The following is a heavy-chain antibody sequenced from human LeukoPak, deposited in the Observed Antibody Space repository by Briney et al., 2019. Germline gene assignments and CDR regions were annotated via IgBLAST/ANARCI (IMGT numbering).Heavy chain of an antibody. Sequence: PPGGSLRLSCAASGFTFDDYAMHWVRQAPGKGLEWVSGISWNSGSIGYADSVKGRFTISRDNAKNSLYLQMNSLRAEDTALYYCAKDRSGYGGNFDYWGQGTLVTVSS. D-gene: IGHD4-23*01. V-gene: IGHV3-9*01. CDR3: AKDRSGYGGNFDY. CDR1: GFTFDDYA. CDR2: ISWNSGSI. J-gene: IGHJ4*02.